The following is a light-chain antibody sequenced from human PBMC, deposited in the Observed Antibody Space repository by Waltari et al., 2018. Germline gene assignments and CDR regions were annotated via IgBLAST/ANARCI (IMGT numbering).Light chain of an antibody. CDR2: GAS. CDR1: QSVSTD. V-gene: IGKV3-15*01. CDR3: QQYNDWPPLT. J-gene: IGKJ4*01. Sequence: EIVMTQSPLTLPVSSRERATLPCRASQSVSTDLAWYQQKPGQAPRLLIYGASTRATGISARFSGSGSGTEFTLTISSLQSEDFAFYYCQQYNDWPPLTFGGGTKVEIK.